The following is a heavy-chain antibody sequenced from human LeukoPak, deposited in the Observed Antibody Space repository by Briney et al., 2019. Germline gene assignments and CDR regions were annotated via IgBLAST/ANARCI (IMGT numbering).Heavy chain of an antibody. J-gene: IGHJ5*02. CDR3: ASYYDFWSGFWFDP. D-gene: IGHD3-3*01. V-gene: IGHV4-4*07. CDR1: GGSISNYY. CDR2: IYTSGST. Sequence: PSETLSLTCTVSGGSISNYYWSWIRQPAGKGLEWIGRIYTSGSTNYNPSLKSRVTISVDTSKNQFSLKLSSVTAADTAVYYCASYYDFWSGFWFDPWGQGTLVTVSS.